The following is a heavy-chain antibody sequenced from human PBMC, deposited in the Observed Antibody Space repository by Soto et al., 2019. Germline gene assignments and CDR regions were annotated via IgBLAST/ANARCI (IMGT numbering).Heavy chain of an antibody. CDR2: ISSSSSYI. D-gene: IGHD1-1*01. V-gene: IGHV3-21*01. CDR1: GFTFSSYS. CDR3: ARTGNVNSEKEYNWFDP. Sequence: PGGSLRLSCAASGFTFSSYSMNWVRQAPGKGLEWVSSISSSSSYIYYADSVKGRFTISRDNAKNSLYLQMNSLRAEDTAVYYCARTGNVNSEKEYNWFDPWGQGPLVTRLL. J-gene: IGHJ5*02.